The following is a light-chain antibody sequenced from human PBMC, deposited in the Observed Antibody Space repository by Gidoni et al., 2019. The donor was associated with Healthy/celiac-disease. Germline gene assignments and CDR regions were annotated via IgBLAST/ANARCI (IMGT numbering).Light chain of an antibody. J-gene: IGKJ5*01. V-gene: IGKV4-1*01. CDR1: QSVLYSSNNKNY. Sequence: DIVMTQSPDALAESLGEMATSHCKSSQSVLYSSNNKNYLAWYQQKPGQPPQLLIYWASTRESGVPDRFSGSGSVSDFTLPISSLQAEDVAVYYCQQYSSTLPFXQXTRLEIK. CDR2: WAS. CDR3: QQYSSTLP.